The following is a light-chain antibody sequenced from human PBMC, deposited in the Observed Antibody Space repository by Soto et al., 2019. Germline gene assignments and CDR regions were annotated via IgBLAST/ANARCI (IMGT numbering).Light chain of an antibody. V-gene: IGKV3-11*01. J-gene: IGKJ1*01. Sequence: EIVLTQSPATLSLSPGERATLSCRASQSVGSSLAWYQQKLGQAPRLLIYAASDRATGIPGRFSGSGSGTDLTLIISSLEPEDFAFYYCQQGNTWPWTFGQGTKVDI. CDR3: QQGNTWPWT. CDR1: QSVGSS. CDR2: AAS.